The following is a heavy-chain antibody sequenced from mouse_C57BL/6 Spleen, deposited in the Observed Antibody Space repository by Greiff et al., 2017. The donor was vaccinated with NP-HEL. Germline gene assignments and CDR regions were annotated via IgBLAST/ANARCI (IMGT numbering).Heavy chain of an antibody. V-gene: IGHV1-64*01. CDR3: ARSEGNYYGSTQYYFDY. D-gene: IGHD1-1*01. CDR1: GYTFTSYW. Sequence: QVQLQQPGAELVKPGASVKLSCKASGYTFTSYWMHWVKQRPGQGLEWIGMIHPNSGSTNYNEKLKSKATLTVDKSSSTAYMQLSSLTSEDSAVYYCARSEGNYYGSTQYYFDYWGQGTTLTVSS. CDR2: IHPNSGST. J-gene: IGHJ2*01.